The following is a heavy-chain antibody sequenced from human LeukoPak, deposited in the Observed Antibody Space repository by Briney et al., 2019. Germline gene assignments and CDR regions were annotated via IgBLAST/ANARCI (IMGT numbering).Heavy chain of an antibody. CDR3: AKVRPNYDFWSGYYWGFDY. V-gene: IGHV3-23*01. CDR1: GFTFSSYA. Sequence: GGSLRLSCAASGFTFSSYAMSWVRQDPGKGLEWVSAISGSGGSTYYADSVKGRFTISRDNSKNTLYLQMNSLRAEDTAVYYCAKVRPNYDFWSGYYWGFDYWGQGTLVTVSS. D-gene: IGHD3-3*01. J-gene: IGHJ4*02. CDR2: ISGSGGST.